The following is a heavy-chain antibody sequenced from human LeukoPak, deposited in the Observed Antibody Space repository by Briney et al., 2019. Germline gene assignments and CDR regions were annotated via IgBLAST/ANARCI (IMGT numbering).Heavy chain of an antibody. J-gene: IGHJ4*01. Sequence: GGSLRLSCATSGFSFTSYWLHWVRQGPGKGPEWASRINGNGQSTSYADSVKGRFIISRDNARNTLYLYMTGLRVEDSAVYFCVRSFRIPYCSGNSCYPTDFDFWGRGTLVTVSS. D-gene: IGHD2-15*01. V-gene: IGHV3-74*01. CDR2: INGNGQST. CDR3: VRSFRIPYCSGNSCYPTDFDF. CDR1: GFSFTSYW.